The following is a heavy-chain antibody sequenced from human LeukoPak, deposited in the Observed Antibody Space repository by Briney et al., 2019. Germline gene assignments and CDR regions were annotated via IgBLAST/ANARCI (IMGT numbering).Heavy chain of an antibody. D-gene: IGHD3-10*01. J-gene: IGHJ4*02. Sequence: GGSLRLSCAASGFTFSNYWMHWARQAPGKGLVWVSRINSDGSTTSYADSVKGRFTISRDNAKNTLYLQMNSLRAEDTAVYYCASSPLWFGELGDSLDCWGQGTLVTVSS. CDR3: ASSPLWFGELGDSLDC. CDR2: INSDGSTT. V-gene: IGHV3-74*01. CDR1: GFTFSNYW.